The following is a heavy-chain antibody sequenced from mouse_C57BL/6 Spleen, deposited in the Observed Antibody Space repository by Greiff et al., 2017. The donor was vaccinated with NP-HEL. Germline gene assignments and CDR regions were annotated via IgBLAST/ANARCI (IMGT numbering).Heavy chain of an antibody. J-gene: IGHJ4*01. V-gene: IGHV1-76*01. D-gene: IGHD1-1*01. CDR2: IYPGSGNT. CDR3: AYGSSDDAMDY. CDR1: GYTFTDYY. Sequence: VQLQQSGAELVRPGASVKLSCKASGYTFTDYYINWVKQRPGQGLEWIARIYPGSGNTYYNEKFKGKATLTAEKSSSTAYMQLSSLTSEDSAVYFCAYGSSDDAMDYRGKGTSVTVA.